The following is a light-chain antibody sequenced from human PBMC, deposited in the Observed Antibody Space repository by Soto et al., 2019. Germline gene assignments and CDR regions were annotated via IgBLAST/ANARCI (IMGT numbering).Light chain of an antibody. CDR3: LAWDDSLNGNL. V-gene: IGLV1-44*01. J-gene: IGLJ1*01. Sequence: VLTQPPSASGTPGQRVTISCSGSSSNIESNTVYWYQQLPGMAPRLLIHTNDRRPSGVPDRFSGSKSGTSASLAISGLQSEDEADYYCLAWDDSLNGNLFGTGTRSPS. CDR1: SSNIESNT. CDR2: TND.